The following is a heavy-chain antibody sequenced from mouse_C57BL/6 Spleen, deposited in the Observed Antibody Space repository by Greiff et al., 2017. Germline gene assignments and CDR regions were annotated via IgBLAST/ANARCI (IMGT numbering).Heavy chain of an antibody. J-gene: IGHJ4*01. D-gene: IGHD1-1*01. CDR1: GYTFTSYW. Sequence: QVQLQQSGAELVKPGASVKLSCKASGYTFTSYWMHWVKQRPGQGLEWIGMIHPNSGSTNYNEKFKSKATLTVDKSSSTAYMQRSILTSEDSAVYYCARWRDYYGSSFYAMDYWGQGTSVTVSS. CDR2: IHPNSGST. CDR3: ARWRDYYGSSFYAMDY. V-gene: IGHV1-64*01.